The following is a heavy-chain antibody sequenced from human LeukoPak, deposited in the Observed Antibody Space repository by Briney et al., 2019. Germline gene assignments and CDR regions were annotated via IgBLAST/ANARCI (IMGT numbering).Heavy chain of an antibody. CDR3: ARVEGQYYYDGSGYYRQDYYMDV. J-gene: IGHJ6*03. CDR2: MNPNSGNT. D-gene: IGHD3-22*01. Sequence: ASVKVSCKASGYTFTSYDINWVRQATGQGLEWMGWMNPNSGNTGYAQKFQGRVTMTRNTSISTAYMELSSLRSEDTAVYYCARVEGQYYYDGSGYYRQDYYMDVWGKGTTVTVSS. V-gene: IGHV1-8*01. CDR1: GYTFTSYD.